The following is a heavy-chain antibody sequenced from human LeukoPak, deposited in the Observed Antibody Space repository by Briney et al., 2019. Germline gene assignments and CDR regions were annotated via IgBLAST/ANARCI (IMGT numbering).Heavy chain of an antibody. CDR2: ISPRGGGT. CDR3: ARDSSSHYWYFDL. V-gene: IGHV3-23*01. Sequence: GGSLRLSCAASGFTFSNHGMNWVRQAPGKGLEWLSGISPRGGGTYYADSVKGRFTISRDDSKSTLSLQMNSLRAEDTAVYYCARDSSSHYWYFDLWGRGTLVTVSS. D-gene: IGHD6-6*01. CDR1: GFTFSNHG. J-gene: IGHJ2*01.